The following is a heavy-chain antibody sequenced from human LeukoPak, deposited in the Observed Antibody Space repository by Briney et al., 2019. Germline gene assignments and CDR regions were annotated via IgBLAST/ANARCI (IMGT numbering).Heavy chain of an antibody. CDR2: IKQGGSEK. Sequence: GGSLRLSCAASGFSFSSYWMSWVRQPPGKGLEWVADIKQGGSEKYYVDSVKGRFTISRDNDKNSLHLQMNSLRAEDTAVYYCVRDRGYDYVWGSYRLFDYWGQGTLVTVSS. J-gene: IGHJ4*02. V-gene: IGHV3-7*01. D-gene: IGHD3-16*02. CDR3: VRDRGYDYVWGSYRLFDY. CDR1: GFSFSSYW.